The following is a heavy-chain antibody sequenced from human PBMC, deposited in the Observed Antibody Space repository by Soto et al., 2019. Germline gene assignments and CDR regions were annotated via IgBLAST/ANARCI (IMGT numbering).Heavy chain of an antibody. Sequence: TSETLSLTCTVSGGSITSSSYFWGWIRQPPGKGLEWIGFMSYSGSTYYNPSLKSRVTISVDTSKNHFSLSVNSVTAADTAVYFCARLSDGGSGNSQWFDPWGQGTLVTVS. V-gene: IGHV4-39*02. CDR2: MSYSGST. CDR3: ARLSDGGSGNSQWFDP. CDR1: GGSITSSSYF. D-gene: IGHD3-10*01. J-gene: IGHJ5*02.